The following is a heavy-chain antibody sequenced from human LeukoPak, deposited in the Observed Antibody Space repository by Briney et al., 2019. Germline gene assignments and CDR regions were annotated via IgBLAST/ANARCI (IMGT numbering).Heavy chain of an antibody. CDR1: GYTFTSYG. Sequence: ASVKVSCKASGYTFTSYGISWVRQAPGQGLEWMGWISAYNGNTNYAQKLQGRVTMTTDTSTSTAYMELRSLRSDDTAVYYCARGHDFWSGFNWFDPWGQGTLVTVSS. D-gene: IGHD3-3*01. V-gene: IGHV1-18*01. CDR3: ARGHDFWSGFNWFDP. CDR2: ISAYNGNT. J-gene: IGHJ5*02.